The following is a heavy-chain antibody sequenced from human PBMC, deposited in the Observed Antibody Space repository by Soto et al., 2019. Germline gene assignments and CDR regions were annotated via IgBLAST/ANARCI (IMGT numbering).Heavy chain of an antibody. CDR2: ISAGGDGT. V-gene: IGHV3-23*01. CDR1: GFSFRSYA. CDR3: ADGGRYPYY. Sequence: EVQLLESGGDLVQPGGSLRLSCAASGFSFRSYAMGWVRQAPGKGLNCVSSISAGGDGTYYADSVKGRFTISRDNSKNTVYLQMTSLRADDTAVYYCADGGRYPYYWGPGTLVTVSS. J-gene: IGHJ4*02. D-gene: IGHD1-26*01.